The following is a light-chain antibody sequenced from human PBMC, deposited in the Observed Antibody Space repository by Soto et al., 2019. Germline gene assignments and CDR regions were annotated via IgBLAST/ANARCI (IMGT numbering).Light chain of an antibody. CDR3: QQYCSSPLA. Sequence: EIVLTQSPGTLSLSPGERATLSCRASQSVSSSYLAWYQQKPGQAPRLLIYGASSRATGIPDRFSGSGSRTDFTLTISRPEPEDFAVYYCQQYCSSPLAFGQGTAAET. CDR2: GAS. V-gene: IGKV3-20*01. J-gene: IGKJ1*01. CDR1: QSVSSSY.